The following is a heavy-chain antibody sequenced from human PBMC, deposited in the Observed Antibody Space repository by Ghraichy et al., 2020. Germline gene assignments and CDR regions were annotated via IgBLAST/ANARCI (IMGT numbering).Heavy chain of an antibody. CDR3: ARDWGYYYYYGMDV. D-gene: IGHD3-16*01. CDR2: ISSSSSYI. J-gene: IGHJ6*02. CDR1: GFTFSSYS. V-gene: IGHV3-21*01. Sequence: GGSLRLSCAASGFTFSSYSMNWVRQAPGKGLEWVSSISSSSSYIYYADSVKGLFTISRDNAKNSLYLQMNSLRAEDTAVYYCARDWGYYYYYGMDVWGQGTTVTVSS.